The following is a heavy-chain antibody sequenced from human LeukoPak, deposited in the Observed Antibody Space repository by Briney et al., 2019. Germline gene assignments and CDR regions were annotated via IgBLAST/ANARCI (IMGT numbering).Heavy chain of an antibody. CDR2: ISNSGGSI. Sequence: GGSLRLSCAASGFTFSDYYMNWIRQAPGKGLEWVAYISNSGGSIFYADSVKGRFTISRDHAKKSLYLQMNGLRAEDTAVYYCAREVGWSSSWYYYYYYMDVWGKGTTVTVSS. D-gene: IGHD6-13*01. J-gene: IGHJ6*03. CDR3: AREVGWSSSWYYYYYYMDV. V-gene: IGHV3-11*04. CDR1: GFTFSDYY.